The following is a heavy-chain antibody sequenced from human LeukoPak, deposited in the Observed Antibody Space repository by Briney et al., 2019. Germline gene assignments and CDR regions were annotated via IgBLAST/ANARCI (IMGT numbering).Heavy chain of an antibody. V-gene: IGHV1-18*01. CDR1: GYTFTSYG. Sequence: ASVKVSFKASGYTFTSYGISWVRQAPGQGLEWMGWISAYNGNTNYAQKLQGRVTMTTDTSTSTAYMGLRSLRSDDTAVYYCARTGGGARRTVDIVASPAYWGQGTLVTVSS. D-gene: IGHD5-12*01. CDR2: ISAYNGNT. J-gene: IGHJ4*02. CDR3: ARTGGGARRTVDIVASPAY.